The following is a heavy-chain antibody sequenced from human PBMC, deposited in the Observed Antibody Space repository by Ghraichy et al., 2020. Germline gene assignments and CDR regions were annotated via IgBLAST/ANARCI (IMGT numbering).Heavy chain of an antibody. CDR3: AKSTASYLYFDY. CDR2: ISAGGST. D-gene: IGHD1-1*01. CDR1: GFISNNYV. V-gene: IGHV3-23*01. J-gene: IGHJ4*02. Sequence: GGSLRLSCAASGFISNNYVMNWVRQAPGKGLEWVALISAGGSTYYADSVEGRFTISRDNSKNTLFLQMSSLRAEDTAVYYCAKSTASYLYFDYWGQGTLVTVSS.